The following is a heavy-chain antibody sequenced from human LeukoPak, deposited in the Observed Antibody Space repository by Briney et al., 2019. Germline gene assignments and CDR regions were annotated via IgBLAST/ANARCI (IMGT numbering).Heavy chain of an antibody. J-gene: IGHJ3*01. D-gene: IGHD2-2*01. CDR3: TRHQSPYLDAFDV. CDR1: GFIFTNYW. Sequence: GGSLRLSCAASGFIFTNYWMSWVRQAPGRGLEWITFIKTKPFGGTSEYAASVKGRFTFSRDDSKNIAYLQMNRLNTEDTAVYYCTRHQSPYLDAFDVWGQGTMVTVAS. CDR2: IKTKPFGGTS. V-gene: IGHV3-49*04.